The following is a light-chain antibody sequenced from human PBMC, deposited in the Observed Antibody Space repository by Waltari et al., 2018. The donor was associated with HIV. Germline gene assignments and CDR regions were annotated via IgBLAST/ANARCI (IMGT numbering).Light chain of an antibody. CDR3: SSYTSDYTYV. J-gene: IGLJ1*01. Sequence: QSALTQPASVSGSPGQSITIPCTGTSSAVGGYNYVSWYQHHPGKAPKLLIYEVSNRPSGVSNRFSGSKSDNTASLTISGLQAEDEADYYCSSYTSDYTYVFGSGTEVTVL. V-gene: IGLV2-14*01. CDR2: EVS. CDR1: SSAVGGYNY.